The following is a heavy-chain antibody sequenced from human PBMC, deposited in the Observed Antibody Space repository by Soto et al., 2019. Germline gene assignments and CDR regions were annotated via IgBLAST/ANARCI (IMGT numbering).Heavy chain of an antibody. CDR3: ARIFDFWSGYYFSY. J-gene: IGHJ4*02. CDR2: IFWDDDK. D-gene: IGHD3-3*01. Sequence: QITLKESGPTLVKPTQTLTLTCTFSGFSLSTSGVAVGWIRQAPRKAPEWLAFIFWDDDKRYSPSLENRLTTTKDPTKNQMAHTMTNMDPVDTATSYCARIFDFWSGYYFSYWGRGTLVTVSS. V-gene: IGHV2-5*02. CDR1: GFSLSTSGVA.